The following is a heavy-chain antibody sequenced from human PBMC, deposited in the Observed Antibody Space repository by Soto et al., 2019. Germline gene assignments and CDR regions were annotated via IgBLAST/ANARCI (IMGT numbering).Heavy chain of an antibody. CDR1: GYTFHNYG. CDR3: AREVQYDSGGSDEQQI. J-gene: IGHJ4*02. Sequence: ASVKVSCKSSGYTFHNYGITWVRQAPGQGLEWLGWISAYNGNTNYAQNLHVRMTLTTDTSTATAYMELRSLRSDDTAVYYCAREVQYDSGGSDEQQICGQGNLV. V-gene: IGHV1-18*01. D-gene: IGHD3-22*01. CDR2: ISAYNGNT.